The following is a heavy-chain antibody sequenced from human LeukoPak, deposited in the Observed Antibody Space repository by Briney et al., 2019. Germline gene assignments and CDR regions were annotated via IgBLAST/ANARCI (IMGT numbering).Heavy chain of an antibody. V-gene: IGHV1-2*02. D-gene: IGHD5-12*01. J-gene: IGHJ4*02. CDR1: GYTFTGYY. CDR3: ARIPGDSGYDYGSLDY. Sequence: GASVKVSCKASGYTFTGYYMHWVRQAPGQGLEWMGWNNPNSGGTNYAQKFQGRVTMTRDTSISTAYMELSRLRSDDTAVYYCARIPGDSGYDYGSLDYWGQGTLVTVSS. CDR2: NNPNSGGT.